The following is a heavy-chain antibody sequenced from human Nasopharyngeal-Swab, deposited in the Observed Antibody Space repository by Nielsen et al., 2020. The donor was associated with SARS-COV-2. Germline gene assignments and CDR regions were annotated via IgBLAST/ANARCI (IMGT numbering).Heavy chain of an antibody. V-gene: IGHV2-5*02. CDR3: ARNDYGDRDFDY. J-gene: IGHJ4*02. CDR2: FYWDDDK. D-gene: IGHD4-17*01. Sequence: WIRQPPGKALEWLTLFYWDDDKRYSPSLKSRPTITKDTSKNQVVLTMTNMDPVDTATYYCARNDYGDRDFDYWGQGTLVTVSS.